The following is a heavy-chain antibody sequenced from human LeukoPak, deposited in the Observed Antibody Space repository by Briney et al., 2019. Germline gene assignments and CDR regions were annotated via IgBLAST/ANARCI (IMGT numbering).Heavy chain of an antibody. D-gene: IGHD3-3*01. V-gene: IGHV1-2*04. J-gene: IGHJ4*02. Sequence: GASVKVSCKASGYTFTGYYMHWVRQAPGQGLEWMGWINPNSGGTNYAQKFQGWVTMTRDTSISTAYMELSRLRSDDTAVYYCARDHYHFWSGYYTNLGGYWGQGTLVTVSS. CDR3: ARDHYHFWSGYYTNLGGY. CDR1: GYTFTGYY. CDR2: INPNSGGT.